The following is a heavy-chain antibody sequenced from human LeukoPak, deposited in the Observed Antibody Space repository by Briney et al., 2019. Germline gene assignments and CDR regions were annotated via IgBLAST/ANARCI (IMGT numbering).Heavy chain of an antibody. D-gene: IGHD2-15*01. J-gene: IGHJ6*03. CDR3: ATSPRLLRKDIVVVVAATPSYYYYMDV. V-gene: IGHV1-69*05. Sequence: SVKVSCKASGGTFSSFAISWVRQAPGQGLEWMGGIIPLFGPANYAQKFQGRVTITTDESTSTAYMELSSLRSEDTAVYYCATSPRLLRKDIVVVVAATPSYYYYMDVWGKGTTVTVSS. CDR1: GGTFSSFA. CDR2: IIPLFGPA.